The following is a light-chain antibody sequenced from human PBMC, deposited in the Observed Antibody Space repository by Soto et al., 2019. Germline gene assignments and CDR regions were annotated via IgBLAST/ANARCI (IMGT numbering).Light chain of an antibody. CDR1: SSDVGGTNY. V-gene: IGLV2-14*01. Sequence: QSVLTQPASVSGSPGQSITISCTGTSSDVGGTNYVSWYQQHPGKAPKLMIYEVSNRPSGVSSRFSGSKSANTASLTISGLQAEDEDNYYCSSYTTTSTPILFGGGTPLTV. CDR2: EVS. J-gene: IGLJ2*01. CDR3: SSYTTTSTPIL.